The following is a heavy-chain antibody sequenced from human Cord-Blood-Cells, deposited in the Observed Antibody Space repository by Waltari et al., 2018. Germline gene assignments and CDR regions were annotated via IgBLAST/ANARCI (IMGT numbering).Heavy chain of an antibody. J-gene: IGHJ4*02. V-gene: IGHV1-2*02. CDR1: GYTSTVDD. D-gene: IGHD3-10*01. Sequence: QVQLVQSGAEVKKPGASVKVSCKASGYTSTVDDMHWARPAPGQGLEWMGWINPNSGGTNYAQKFQGRVTMTRDTSINTAYMELSRLRSDDTAVYYCARDRVVRTSRGGYYFDYWGQGTLVTVSS. CDR2: INPNSGGT. CDR3: ARDRVVRTSRGGYYFDY.